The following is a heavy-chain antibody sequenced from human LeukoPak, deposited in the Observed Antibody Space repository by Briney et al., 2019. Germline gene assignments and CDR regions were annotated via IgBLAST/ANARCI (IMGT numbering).Heavy chain of an antibody. D-gene: IGHD3-22*01. CDR3: TTDGPGTYYYDSSGYFE. Sequence: GGSLRLSCAASGFTFSSYSMNWVRQAPGKGLEWVSSISSSSSYIYYADSVKGRFTISRDNAKSSLYLQMNSLKTEDTAVYYCTTDGPGTYYYDSSGYFEWGQGTLVTVSS. CDR1: GFTFSSYS. V-gene: IGHV3-21*03. J-gene: IGHJ4*02. CDR2: ISSSSSYI.